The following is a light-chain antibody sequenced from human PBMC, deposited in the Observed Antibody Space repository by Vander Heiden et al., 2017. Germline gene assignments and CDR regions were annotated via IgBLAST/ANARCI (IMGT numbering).Light chain of an antibody. J-gene: IGLJ1*01. Sequence: SYELPQPPSVSVSPGQTANITCSGDKLGDKYASWYQQKPGQSPLLVIYLDNKRPSGVPERFSGSNSGNTATLTISGTQPLDEADYYCQAWDTNTPYVFGSGTKVTVL. V-gene: IGLV3-1*01. CDR2: LDN. CDR1: KLGDKY. CDR3: QAWDTNTPYV.